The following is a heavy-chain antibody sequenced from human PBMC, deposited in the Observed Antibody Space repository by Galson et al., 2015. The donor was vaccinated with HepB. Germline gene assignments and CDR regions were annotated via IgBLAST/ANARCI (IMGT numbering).Heavy chain of an antibody. Sequence: SLRLSCAASGFTFSDYYMSWIRQAPGKGLEWVSYISSSGSTIYYADSVKGRFTISRDNAKNSLYLQMNSLRAEDTAVYHCARDVYCGGDCSSAEYFQHWGQGTLVTVSS. CDR3: ARDVYCGGDCSSAEYFQH. J-gene: IGHJ1*01. CDR2: ISSSGSTI. D-gene: IGHD2-21*02. V-gene: IGHV3-11*01. CDR1: GFTFSDYY.